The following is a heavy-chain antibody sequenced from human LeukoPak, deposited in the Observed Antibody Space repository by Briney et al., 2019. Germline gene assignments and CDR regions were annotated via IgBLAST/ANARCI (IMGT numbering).Heavy chain of an antibody. CDR3: ASWCDFWSGNYGGY. J-gene: IGHJ4*02. CDR1: GFTFNNAR. CDR2: IKSKIDAGTT. Sequence: GGSLRLSCAASGFTFNNARMSWVRQAPGEGLEWVCRIKSKIDAGTTEYAARVKGTFSISRDDLKKMQYMQMNRVKNEDTTAYYCASWCDFWSGNYGGYWGQGTLVTVSS. V-gene: IGHV3-15*01. D-gene: IGHD3-3*01.